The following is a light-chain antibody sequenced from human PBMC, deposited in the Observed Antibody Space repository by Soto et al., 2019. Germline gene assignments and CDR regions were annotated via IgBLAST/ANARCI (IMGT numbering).Light chain of an antibody. CDR3: SSTSSSTRV. Sequence: QSALTQPASVSGSPGQSIIISCTGTSSDVGAYDFVSWYQQHPDKAPKLMIYEVSNRPSGVSNRFSGSKSVNTATLTISGLQAEDEADYYCSSTSSSTRVFGTGTKLTVL. CDR1: SSDVGAYDF. J-gene: IGLJ1*01. CDR2: EVS. V-gene: IGLV2-14*03.